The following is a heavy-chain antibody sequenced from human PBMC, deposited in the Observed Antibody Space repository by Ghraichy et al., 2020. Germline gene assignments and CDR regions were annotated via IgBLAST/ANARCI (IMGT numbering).Heavy chain of an antibody. CDR1: GFNFSRYD. V-gene: IGHV3-30*18. Sequence: GGSLRLSCAASGFNFSRYDIHWVRQAPGKGPEWMAVILYDGSEIIYRDSVKGRFTVSRDNSKSTVFLLLNYLRAADTAVYYCAKGSRAHWSYRNWFDPWGQGTLVTVSS. CDR3: AKGSRAHWSYRNWFDP. CDR2: ILYDGSEI. D-gene: IGHD3-10*01. J-gene: IGHJ5*02.